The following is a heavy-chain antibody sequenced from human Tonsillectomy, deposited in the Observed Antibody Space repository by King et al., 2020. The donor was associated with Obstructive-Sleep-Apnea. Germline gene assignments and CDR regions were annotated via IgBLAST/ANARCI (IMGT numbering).Heavy chain of an antibody. CDR2: ISNDARNK. CDR3: AKRALGSSGYYYFDF. V-gene: IGHV3-30*18. D-gene: IGHD3-22*01. CDR1: RCTFRNSG. J-gene: IGHJ4*02. Sequence: VQLVESGGGVFQPGRSLRLSCAASRCTFRNSGIHWVRQSPGMGLEWVSIISNDARNKNYADSVKGPFTISRDNSKNTVYLQMNSLRAEETAVYYWAKRALGSSGYYYFDFWGQGTLVTVSS.